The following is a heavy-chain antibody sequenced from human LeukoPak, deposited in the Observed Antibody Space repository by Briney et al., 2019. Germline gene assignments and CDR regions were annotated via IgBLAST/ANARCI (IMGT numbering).Heavy chain of an antibody. CDR3: ARSGYSSSWYPFDY. CDR2: IIPIFGTA. Sequence: SVKVSCKASGGTFSSYAISWVRQAPGQGLERMGGIIPIFGTANYAQKFQGRVTITADESTSTAYMELSSLRSKDTAVYYCARSGYSSSWYPFDYWGQGTLVTVSS. V-gene: IGHV1-69*13. D-gene: IGHD6-13*01. CDR1: GGTFSSYA. J-gene: IGHJ4*02.